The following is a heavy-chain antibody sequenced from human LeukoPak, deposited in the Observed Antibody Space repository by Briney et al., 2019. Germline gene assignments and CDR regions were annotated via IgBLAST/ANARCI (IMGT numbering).Heavy chain of an antibody. Sequence: SETLSLTCAVSGYSISSGYYWGWIRQPPGKGLEWIGSIYHSGSTYYNPSLKSRVTISVDTSKNQFSLKLSSVTAADTAVYYCPRLGCTNGVCRPFDYWGQGTLVTVSS. CDR3: PRLGCTNGVCRPFDY. CDR2: IYHSGST. CDR1: GYSISSGYY. J-gene: IGHJ4*02. V-gene: IGHV4-38-2*01. D-gene: IGHD2-8*01.